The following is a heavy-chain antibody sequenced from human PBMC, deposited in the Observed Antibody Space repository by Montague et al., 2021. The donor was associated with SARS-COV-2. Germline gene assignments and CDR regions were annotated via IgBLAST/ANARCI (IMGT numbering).Heavy chain of an antibody. CDR1: GGSITSSSYY. CDR3: ARLAPDSGSPNGYYYNGMDV. J-gene: IGHJ6*02. CDR2: IYYSGST. D-gene: IGHD1-26*01. Sequence: SETRSLTCTVSGGSITSSSYYWGWIRQPPGKGLEWIGSIYYSGSTYYNPSLKSRVTTSVDTSKNQFSLKLSSVTAADTAVYYCARLAPDSGSPNGYYYNGMDVWGQGTTVTVSS. V-gene: IGHV4-39*01.